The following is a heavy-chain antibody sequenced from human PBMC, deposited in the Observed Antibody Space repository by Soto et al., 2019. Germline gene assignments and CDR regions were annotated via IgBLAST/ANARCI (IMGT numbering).Heavy chain of an antibody. Sequence: PGESLKISCKGSGYSFAGYWITWVRQKPGKGLEWMGRIDPSDSQTYYSPSFRGHVTISATKSITTVFLQWSSLKASDTAMYYCARLLGYCSGGSCHRRRGWFDPWGQGTLVTVSS. J-gene: IGHJ5*02. CDR2: IDPSDSQT. CDR3: ARLLGYCSGGSCHRRRGWFDP. CDR1: GYSFAGYW. V-gene: IGHV5-10-1*01. D-gene: IGHD2-15*01.